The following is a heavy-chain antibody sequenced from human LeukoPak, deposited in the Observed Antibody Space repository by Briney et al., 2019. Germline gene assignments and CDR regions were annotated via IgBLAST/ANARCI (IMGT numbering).Heavy chain of an antibody. CDR3: ARVGYNRGFITMVRGVMGKIDY. D-gene: IGHD3-10*01. CDR1: GGSFTKHQ. J-gene: IGHJ4*02. Sequence: SETLSLTCAVYGGSFTKHQWSWIRQPPGKGLEWIGAINYGDSTNYNPSLKSRVTISVDTSKNQFSLRLSSMTAADTAVYYCARVGYNRGFITMVRGVMGKIDYWGQGTLVTVSS. CDR2: INYGDST. V-gene: IGHV4-34*01.